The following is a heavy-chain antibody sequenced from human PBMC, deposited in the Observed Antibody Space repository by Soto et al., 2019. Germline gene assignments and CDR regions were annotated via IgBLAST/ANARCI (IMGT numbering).Heavy chain of an antibody. CDR2: NSSGSSNI. V-gene: IGHV3-21*01. CDR1: GFSLRSYN. CDR3: ASATVVAGTFDF. Sequence: GGSLTLSCAASGFSLRSYNMNWDRQAPGKGVEWVASNSSGSSNIYYADSVKGRFTISRDNAKNSLFLQMDSLRAEDSAVYYCASATVVAGTFDFWGQGTLVTVSS. D-gene: IGHD1-7*01. J-gene: IGHJ5*01.